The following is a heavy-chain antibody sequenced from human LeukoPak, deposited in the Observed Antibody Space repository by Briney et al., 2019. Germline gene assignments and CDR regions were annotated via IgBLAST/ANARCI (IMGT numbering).Heavy chain of an antibody. Sequence: ASVKVSCKASGYTLTSYGISRGRQAPGQELECMGWISAYNGNTNYAQKLQGRVTMTTDTSTSTAYMELRSLRSDDTAVYYCARGGWYDFWSGYSPYWGQGTLVTVSS. CDR1: GYTLTSYG. CDR3: ARGGWYDFWSGYSPY. CDR2: ISAYNGNT. J-gene: IGHJ4*02. D-gene: IGHD3-3*01. V-gene: IGHV1-18*01.